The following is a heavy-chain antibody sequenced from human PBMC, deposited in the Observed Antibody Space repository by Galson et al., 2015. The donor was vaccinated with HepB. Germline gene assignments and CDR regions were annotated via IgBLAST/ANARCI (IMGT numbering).Heavy chain of an antibody. Sequence: SLRLSCAASGFTVSSNYMSWVRQAPGKGLEWVSVIYSGGSTYYADSVKGRFTISRHNSKNTLYLQMNSLRAEDTAVYYCARDSGDTAMFNAFDIWGQGTMVTVSS. J-gene: IGHJ3*02. CDR1: GFTVSSNY. D-gene: IGHD5-18*01. CDR3: ARDSGDTAMFNAFDI. V-gene: IGHV3-53*04. CDR2: IYSGGST.